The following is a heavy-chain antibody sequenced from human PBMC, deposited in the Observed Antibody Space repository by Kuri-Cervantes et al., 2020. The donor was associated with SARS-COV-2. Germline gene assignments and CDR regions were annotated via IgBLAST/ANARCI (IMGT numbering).Heavy chain of an antibody. CDR1: GFTFSSYE. J-gene: IGHJ4*02. V-gene: IGHV3-48*03. Sequence: GGSLRLSCAASGFTFSSYEMNWVRQAPGKGLEWVSYISSSGSTIYYADSVKGRFTVSRDNAKNSLYLQMNSLRAEDTAVYYCARGYSRGGYSGYDFGSYYFDYWGQGTLVTVSS. D-gene: IGHD5-12*01. CDR2: ISSSGSTI. CDR3: ARGYSRGGYSGYDFGSYYFDY.